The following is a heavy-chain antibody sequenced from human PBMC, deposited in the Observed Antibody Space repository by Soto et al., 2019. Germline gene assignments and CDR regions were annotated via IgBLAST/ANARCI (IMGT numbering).Heavy chain of an antibody. D-gene: IGHD6-6*01. CDR1: GFTFSSYD. V-gene: IGHV3-64D*09. CDR3: VKNLGYSNSRGLFDY. Sequence: GGSLRLSCSASGFTFSSYDMNWVRQAPGKGLEYVSAISSNGGSTYYADSVKSRFTISRDNSKNTLYLQMSSLRAEDTAVLYCVKNLGYSNSRGLFDYWGQGTLVTVSS. CDR2: ISSNGGST. J-gene: IGHJ4*02.